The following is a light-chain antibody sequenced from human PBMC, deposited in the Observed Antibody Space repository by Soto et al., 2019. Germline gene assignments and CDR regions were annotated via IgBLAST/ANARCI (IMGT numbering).Light chain of an antibody. CDR3: QQYDRFPYT. CDR2: KAS. Sequence: DIQMTQSPSTLSASVGDTVTITCRASQSLSYWLAWYQQKPGQAPKLLIHKASTLESGVPSRFSGSGSGTDFTLTISSLQPEDFATFYCQQYDRFPYTFGQGTKLEI. CDR1: QSLSYW. J-gene: IGKJ2*01. V-gene: IGKV1-5*03.